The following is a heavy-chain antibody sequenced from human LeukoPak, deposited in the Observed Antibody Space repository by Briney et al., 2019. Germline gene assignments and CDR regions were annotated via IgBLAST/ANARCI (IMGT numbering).Heavy chain of an antibody. J-gene: IGHJ4*02. CDR2: IKSDGST. V-gene: IGHV3-74*01. Sequence: GGSLRLSCAASGFTFSSYWMHWVRQAPGKGLVWVSRIKSDGSTNYADSVKGRFTISRDNSKNTLYLQMNSLRAEDTAVYYCAKDVQASSGWPIDYWGQGTLVTVSS. CDR1: GFTFSSYW. CDR3: AKDVQASSGWPIDY. D-gene: IGHD6-19*01.